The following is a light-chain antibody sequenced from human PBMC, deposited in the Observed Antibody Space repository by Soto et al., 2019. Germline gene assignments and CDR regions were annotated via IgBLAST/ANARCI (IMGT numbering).Light chain of an antibody. V-gene: IGKV1-39*01. CDR1: QSINTY. J-gene: IGKJ4*01. CDR2: GAS. CDR3: QQSYSGLT. Sequence: DIQMTQSPSSMSASVGDRITISCRASQSINTYLHWYQQKPGKAPQLLIYGASSLPSGVPSRFSGSGSGTDFTLTITRLQPEDFATYHCQQSYSGLTFGGGTKVEVK.